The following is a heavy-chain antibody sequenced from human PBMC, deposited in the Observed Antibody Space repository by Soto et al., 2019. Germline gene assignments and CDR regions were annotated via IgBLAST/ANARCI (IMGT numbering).Heavy chain of an antibody. V-gene: IGHV4-59*02. D-gene: IGHD4-17*01. CDR3: VRGYGDSYYSYVLDV. J-gene: IGHJ6*02. CDR2: IYFSGTT. CDR1: GGSVSSYQ. Sequence: XTLSLPCTVSGGSVSSYQWTWIRPSPGKGLEWVGYIYFSGTTHFNPSLKCRVAMSVDMSKIQLSLKVTAVTAAYTAVYYCVRGYGDSYYSYVLDVWGQGTTGTVSS.